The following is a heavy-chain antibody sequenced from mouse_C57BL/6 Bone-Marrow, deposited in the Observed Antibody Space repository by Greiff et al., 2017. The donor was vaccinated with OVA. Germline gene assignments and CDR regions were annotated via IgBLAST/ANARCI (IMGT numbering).Heavy chain of an antibody. V-gene: IGHV7-1*01. D-gene: IGHD2-2*01. J-gene: IGHJ4*01. CDR3: ARDAHGYDPYYAMDY. CDR1: GFTFSDFY. CDR2: SRNKANDYTT. Sequence: EVMLVESGGGLVQSGRSLRLSCATSGFTFSDFYMEWVRQAPGKGLEWIAASRNKANDYTTEYSASVKGRFIVSRDTSQSILYLQMNALRAEDTAIYYCARDAHGYDPYYAMDYWGQGTSVTVSS.